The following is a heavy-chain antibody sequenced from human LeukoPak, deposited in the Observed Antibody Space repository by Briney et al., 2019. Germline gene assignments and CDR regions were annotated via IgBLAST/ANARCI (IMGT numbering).Heavy chain of an antibody. CDR3: ARGIDYSTSPGAFEI. D-gene: IGHD6-6*01. CDR2: ISSSSTYR. Sequence: GGSLRLSCAASGFTFSTYWMGWVRQAPGKGLEWVSSISSSSTYRYYADSLKGRFTISRDNAKNSLSLQVNSLRDEDTAVYYCARGIDYSTSPGAFEIWGQGTMVTVSS. V-gene: IGHV3-21*01. J-gene: IGHJ3*02. CDR1: GFTFSTYW.